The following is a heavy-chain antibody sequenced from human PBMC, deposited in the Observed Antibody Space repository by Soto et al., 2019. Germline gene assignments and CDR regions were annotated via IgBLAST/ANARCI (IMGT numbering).Heavy chain of an antibody. CDR2: INPSGGST. CDR3: ARGSAAAGNIPRGHNWFDP. J-gene: IGHJ5*02. V-gene: IGHV1-46*03. Sequence: QVQLVQSGAEVKKPGASVKVSCKASGYTFTSYYMHWVRQAPGQGLEWMGIINPSGGSTSYAQKFRGRVTMTRDTSTSTVYMELSSLSSEDTAVYYCARGSAAAGNIPRGHNWFDPWGQGTLVTVSS. CDR1: GYTFTSYY. D-gene: IGHD6-13*01.